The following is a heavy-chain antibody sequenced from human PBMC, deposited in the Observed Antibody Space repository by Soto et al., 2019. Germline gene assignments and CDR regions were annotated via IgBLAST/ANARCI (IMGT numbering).Heavy chain of an antibody. Sequence: GGSLRLSCAASGFTFSNYAMHWVRQAPGRGLEWMAVISSDGSNKYYADSVKGRFSISRDNSNNTAYLQMNSLRVEDTAVYYCARVLRTSWYPKYWRQGTLVTVSS. D-gene: IGHD2-2*01. CDR1: GFTFSNYA. CDR2: ISSDGSNK. CDR3: ARVLRTSWYPKY. V-gene: IGHV3-30-3*01. J-gene: IGHJ4*02.